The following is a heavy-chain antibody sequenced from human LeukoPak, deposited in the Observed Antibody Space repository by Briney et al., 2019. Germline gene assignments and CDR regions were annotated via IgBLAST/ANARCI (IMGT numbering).Heavy chain of an antibody. CDR1: GGTFSSYA. CDR2: IIPIFGTA. J-gene: IGHJ4*02. Sequence: GASVKVSCKASGGTFSSYAISWVRQAPGQGLEWMGGIIPIFGTANYAQKFQGRVTITADESTSTAYMELSSLRSEDTAVYYCARGGYDSSGYYYEGYPFDYWGPGNPGHRLL. D-gene: IGHD3-22*01. V-gene: IGHV1-69*13. CDR3: ARGGYDSSGYYYEGYPFDY.